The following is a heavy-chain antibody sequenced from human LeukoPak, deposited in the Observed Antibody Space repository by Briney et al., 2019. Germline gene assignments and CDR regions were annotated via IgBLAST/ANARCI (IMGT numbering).Heavy chain of an antibody. Sequence: GGSLRLSCAASGFIFGKSWMHWVRQAPGKGLIWVSRTDGSSTTYADSVKGRFSVSMDNAQNTLYLQMNSLRAEDTAVYYCARDDYNRLWGQGTLVTVSS. CDR3: ARDDYNRL. J-gene: IGHJ4*02. V-gene: IGHV3-74*01. CDR1: GFIFGKSW. D-gene: IGHD1-14*01. CDR2: TDGSST.